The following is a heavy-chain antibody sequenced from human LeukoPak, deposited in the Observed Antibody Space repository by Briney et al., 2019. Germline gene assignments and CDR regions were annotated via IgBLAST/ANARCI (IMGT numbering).Heavy chain of an antibody. CDR2: INSDGSTT. CDR1: GFTFSRYW. Sequence: GGSLRLSCAASGFTFSRYWMHWVRHVPGKGLVWVSLINSDGSTTNYADSVKGRFTISRDNAKNTLYLQMNSLRAEDTAVYFCVRGGVTDPASDYWGQGTLVTVSS. V-gene: IGHV3-74*01. CDR3: VRGGVTDPASDY. J-gene: IGHJ4*02. D-gene: IGHD2-21*02.